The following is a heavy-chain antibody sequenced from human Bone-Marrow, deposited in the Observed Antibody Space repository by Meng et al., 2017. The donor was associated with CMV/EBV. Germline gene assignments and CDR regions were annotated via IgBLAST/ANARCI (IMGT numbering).Heavy chain of an antibody. Sequence: ASVKVSCKASGYTFTSYYIHWVRQAPGQGLEWMGRVNPSGGATSYSQKFQGRVTMTRDTATSTVYMELSSLRSEDTAVYYCARERFSSSVGFDYWGQGTLVTVSS. CDR3: ARERFSSSVGFDY. V-gene: IGHV1-46*01. CDR2: VNPSGGAT. D-gene: IGHD6-6*01. J-gene: IGHJ4*02. CDR1: GYTFTSYY.